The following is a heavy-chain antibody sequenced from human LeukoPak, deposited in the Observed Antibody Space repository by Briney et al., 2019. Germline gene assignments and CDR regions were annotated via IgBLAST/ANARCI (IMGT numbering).Heavy chain of an antibody. CDR1: GGSISSSSYY. CDR3: AKSGGYGLIDY. Sequence: KSSETLSLTCTVSGGSISSSSYYWGWIRQPPGKGLEWIGSIYYSGSTYYNASLQSRVTISIDMSKNEFSLRLNSVTAADTAMYYCAKSGGYGLIDYWGQGTLVTVSS. D-gene: IGHD1-26*01. V-gene: IGHV4-39*01. J-gene: IGHJ4*02. CDR2: IYYSGST.